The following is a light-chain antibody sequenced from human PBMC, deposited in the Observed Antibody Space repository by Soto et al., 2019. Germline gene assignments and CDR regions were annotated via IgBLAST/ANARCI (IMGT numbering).Light chain of an antibody. Sequence: DIQMTQSPSTLSASVGDRVTITCRASQSINVRMAWYQQKPGRAPKPLIYDASNLESGVPSRFSGSGSGTEFTLAISSLQPDDFATYYCHQYNSYSWTFGQGTKVEIK. CDR3: HQYNSYSWT. V-gene: IGKV1-5*01. J-gene: IGKJ1*01. CDR2: DAS. CDR1: QSINVR.